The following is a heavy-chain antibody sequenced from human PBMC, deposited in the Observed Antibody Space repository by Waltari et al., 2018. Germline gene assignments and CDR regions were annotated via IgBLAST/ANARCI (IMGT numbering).Heavy chain of an antibody. CDR1: GDPIRGHY. CDR2: IFYSATT. J-gene: IGHJ3*02. D-gene: IGHD2-21*01. Sequence: QVQLQESGPGLVPPSETLSLTSPLSGDPIRGHYWSWIRQPPGKGLEWIGYIFYSATTNYNPSLKSRVTISGDMSKNHFALSLRSVTAADTAVYYCARGFGAYCGDDCSDPFDIWGRGTMVTVSS. CDR3: ARGFGAYCGDDCSDPFDI. V-gene: IGHV4-59*11.